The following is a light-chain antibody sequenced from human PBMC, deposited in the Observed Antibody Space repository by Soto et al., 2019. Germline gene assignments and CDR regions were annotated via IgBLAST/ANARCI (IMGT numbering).Light chain of an antibody. Sequence: QSVLTQPPSVSGAPGQRVTISCTGSSSNIGAGYDVHWYRQLPGTAPKLLIYGNSNRPSGVPDRFSGSKSGTSASLAITGLQAEDEADYYCQSYDSSLLYVFGTGTKVTVL. CDR3: QSYDSSLLYV. CDR2: GNS. CDR1: SSNIGAGYD. J-gene: IGLJ1*01. V-gene: IGLV1-40*01.